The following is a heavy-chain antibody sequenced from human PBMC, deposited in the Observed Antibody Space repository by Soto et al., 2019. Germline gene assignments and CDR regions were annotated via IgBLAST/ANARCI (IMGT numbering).Heavy chain of an antibody. CDR2: ISTNKGNT. CDR3: VRLTRDALDI. V-gene: IGHV1-18*04. J-gene: IGHJ3*02. Sequence: GSVKASCKPSGYPLTSNGLSSARQAPGQGLEWMGWISTNKGNTNYAQKFQGRVTMTTERSTTTAYMELRSLRSDDTAVYYCVRLTRDALDIWGRGTLVTVSS. CDR1: GYPLTSNG.